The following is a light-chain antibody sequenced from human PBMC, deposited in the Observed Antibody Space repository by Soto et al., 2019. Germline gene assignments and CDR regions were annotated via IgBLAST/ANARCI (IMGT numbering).Light chain of an antibody. J-gene: IGLJ3*02. Sequence: QSVLTQPPSASGTPGQRVTIYCSGSSSNVGSNTVNWYQQLPGTAPKLLIYSNNQRPSGVPDRFSGSKSGTSASLAISGLQSEDEADYYCAPWDDSLNGWVFGGGTKLTVL. V-gene: IGLV1-44*01. CDR1: SSNVGSNT. CDR3: APWDDSLNGWV. CDR2: SNN.